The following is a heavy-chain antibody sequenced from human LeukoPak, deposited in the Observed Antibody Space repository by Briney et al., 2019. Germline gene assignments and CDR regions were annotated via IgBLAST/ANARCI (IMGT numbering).Heavy chain of an antibody. CDR2: INPSGGST. CDR3: AREPASGYDSPVYYYYGMDV. J-gene: IGHJ6*02. D-gene: IGHD5-12*01. V-gene: IGHV1-46*01. Sequence: ASVKVSCTASGYTFTSYYMHWVRQAPGQGLEWMGIINPSGGSTSYAQKFQGRVTMTRDTSTSTVYMELGSLRSEDTAVYYCAREPASGYDSPVYYYYGMDVWGQGTTVTVSS. CDR1: GYTFTSYY.